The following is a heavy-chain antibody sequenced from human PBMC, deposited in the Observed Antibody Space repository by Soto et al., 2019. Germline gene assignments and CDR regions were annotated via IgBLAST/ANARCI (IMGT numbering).Heavy chain of an antibody. Sequence: VKVSCNAAGYPLTSYYLHWGRQAPGQGPEWMGIINPSGGITNDAQKFQDRVTMTSDTSTSTVYMELSSLRSEDTAVYYCPRGISTTRYYYYYGMDVWGQGTTVTVSS. D-gene: IGHD2-2*01. J-gene: IGHJ6*01. CDR1: GYPLTSYY. V-gene: IGHV1-46*01. CDR2: INPSGGIT. CDR3: PRGISTTRYYYYYGMDV.